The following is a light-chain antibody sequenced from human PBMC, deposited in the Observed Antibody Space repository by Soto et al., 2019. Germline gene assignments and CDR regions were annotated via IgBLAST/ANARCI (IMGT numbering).Light chain of an antibody. CDR1: QDISRA. CDR3: QQFNNYFRT. Sequence: AIHLTQSPSSLSASVGDRVTITCRASQDISRALAWYQQKPGKAPKLLIYDASTLGGGVTSRFSGSGSGTDLTLTISSLKPEDFATYYCQQFNNYFRTFGQGTKVEIK. J-gene: IGKJ1*01. CDR2: DAS. V-gene: IGKV1D-13*01.